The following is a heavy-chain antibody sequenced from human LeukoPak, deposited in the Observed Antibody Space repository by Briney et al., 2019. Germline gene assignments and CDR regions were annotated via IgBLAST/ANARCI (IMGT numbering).Heavy chain of an antibody. J-gene: IGHJ3*02. V-gene: IGHV3-23*01. CDR1: GFTFSSYA. CDR2: ISGSGGST. D-gene: IGHD3-10*01. Sequence: GGSLRLSCAASGFTFSSYAMSWVRQAPGKGLEWVSAISGSGGSTYYADSVKGRFTISRDNSKNTLYLQMNSLRAEDTAVYYCARAPGRFGELPEDIWGQGTMVTVSS. CDR3: ARAPGRFGELPEDI.